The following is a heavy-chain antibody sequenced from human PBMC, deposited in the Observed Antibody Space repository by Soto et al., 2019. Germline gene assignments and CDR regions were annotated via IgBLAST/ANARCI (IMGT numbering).Heavy chain of an antibody. CDR2: IDWDDDK. D-gene: IGHD3-10*01. CDR1: MS. V-gene: IGHV2-70*01. CDR3: PPITIVRGYNTGTDV. Sequence: MSVCWSRQSRGKALEWLALIDWDDDKYYSTSLKTRLTISKDTSKNQVVLTMTNMDPVDTATFYCPPITIVRGYNTGTDVLVQGTSV. J-gene: IGHJ6*02.